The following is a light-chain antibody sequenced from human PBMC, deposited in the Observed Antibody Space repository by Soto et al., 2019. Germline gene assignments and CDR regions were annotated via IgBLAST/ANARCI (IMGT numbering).Light chain of an antibody. CDR2: DVS. V-gene: IGLV2-18*02. Sequence: QSVLTQPPSVSGSPGQSVTISCTGTSSDVGSSNGVSWYQQPPGTAPKLMIYDVSNRPSGVPDRFSGSKSGNTASLTISGLQAEDETDYYCSSYTSSSTYVFGNGTRSPS. J-gene: IGLJ1*01. CDR1: SSDVGSSNG. CDR3: SSYTSSSTYV.